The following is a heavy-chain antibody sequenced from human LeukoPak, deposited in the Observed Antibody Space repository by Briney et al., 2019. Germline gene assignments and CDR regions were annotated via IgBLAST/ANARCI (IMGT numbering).Heavy chain of an antibody. J-gene: IGHJ4*02. CDR1: GGSISSGDYY. V-gene: IGHV4-30-4*01. CDR3: ARDRSGSYYNK. CDR2: IYHGGST. Sequence: SQTLSLTCTVSGGSISSGDYYWSWIRQPPGKGLEWIGYIYHGGSTYYDPSLKSRVTISVDRSKNQFSLKLSSVTAADTAVYYCARDRSGSYYNKWGQGTLVTVSS. D-gene: IGHD1-26*01.